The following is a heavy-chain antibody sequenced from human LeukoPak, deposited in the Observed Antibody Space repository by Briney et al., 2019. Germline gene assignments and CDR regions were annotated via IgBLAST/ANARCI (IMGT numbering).Heavy chain of an antibody. J-gene: IGHJ4*02. CDR1: GYTFTSYG. Sequence: ASVKVSCKASGYTFTSYGISGVRQAPGQGLEWMGWISAYNGNTNYAQKLQGRVTMTTDTSTSTAYMELRSLRSDDTAVYYCARDLYYYDSSGYSPQDYWGQGTLVTVSS. CDR3: ARDLYYYDSSGYSPQDY. D-gene: IGHD3-22*01. V-gene: IGHV1-18*01. CDR2: ISAYNGNT.